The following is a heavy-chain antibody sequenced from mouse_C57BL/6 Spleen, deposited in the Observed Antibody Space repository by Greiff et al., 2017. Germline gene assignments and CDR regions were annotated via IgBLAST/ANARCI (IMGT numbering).Heavy chain of an antibody. CDR1: GFSLTSYG. Sequence: QVQLQQSGPGLVQPSQSLSITCTVSGFSLTSYGVHWVRQSPGKGLEWLGVIWRGGSTDYNAAFMSRLSITKDNSKSQVFFKMNSLQADDTVIYYCAKNRWDYYYYVAMDYWGQGTSVTVSS. CDR2: IWRGGST. D-gene: IGHD1-1*01. CDR3: AKNRWDYYYYVAMDY. V-gene: IGHV2-5*01. J-gene: IGHJ4*01.